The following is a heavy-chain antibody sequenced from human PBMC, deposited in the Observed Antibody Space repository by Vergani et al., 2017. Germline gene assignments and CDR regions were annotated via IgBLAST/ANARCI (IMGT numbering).Heavy chain of an antibody. D-gene: IGHD2-2*01. CDR3: AIWSGDIVVVPAAMRLGDAFDI. V-gene: IGHV4-38-2*02. J-gene: IGHJ3*02. Sequence: QVQLQESGPGLVKPSETLSLTCTVSVYSISSGYYWGWIRQPPGKGLEWIGSIYHSGSTYYNPSLKSRVTISVDTSKNQFSLKLSSVTAADTAVYYCAIWSGDIVVVPAAMRLGDAFDIWGQGTMVTVSS. CDR2: IYHSGST. CDR1: VYSISSGYY.